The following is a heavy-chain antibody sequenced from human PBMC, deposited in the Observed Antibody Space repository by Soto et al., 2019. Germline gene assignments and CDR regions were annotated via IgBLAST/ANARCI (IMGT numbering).Heavy chain of an antibody. D-gene: IGHD3-22*01. CDR3: ARFSPPRKSYDSNPGWFDP. CDR2: VSSTGST. V-gene: IGHV4-59*01. Sequence: ETLSLTCTVSGGSLNSYYWTWIRQSPGKGLEWIGYVSSTGSTNYNPSLKSRLTMSLDTSTNEVSLSLTSVTAADAAVYFCARFSPPRKSYDSNPGWFDPWGQGIMVTVSS. CDR1: GGSLNSYY. J-gene: IGHJ5*02.